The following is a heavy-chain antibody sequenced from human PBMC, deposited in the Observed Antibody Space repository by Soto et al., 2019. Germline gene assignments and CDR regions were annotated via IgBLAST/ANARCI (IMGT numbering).Heavy chain of an antibody. J-gene: IGHJ5*02. Sequence: PSETLSLTCAVYGGSFSGYYWSWIRQPPGKGLEWIGEINHSGSTNYNPSLKSRVTISVDTPKNQFSLKLSSVTAADTAVYYCARVRRFRPTSGWPRGVGWFDPWGQGTLVTVSS. CDR3: ARVRRFRPTSGWPRGVGWFDP. CDR1: GGSFSGYY. D-gene: IGHD6-19*01. V-gene: IGHV4-34*01. CDR2: INHSGST.